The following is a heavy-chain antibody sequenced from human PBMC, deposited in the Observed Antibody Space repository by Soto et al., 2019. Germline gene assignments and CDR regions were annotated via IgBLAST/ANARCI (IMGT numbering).Heavy chain of an antibody. D-gene: IGHD3-3*01. V-gene: IGHV4-4*02. CDR1: GDSISHW. J-gene: IGHJ4*02. CDR2: IYHSGGT. CDR3: VKNGGYYLGY. Sequence: PSETLSLTCVVSGDSISHWWSWVRQPPGKGLEWIGEIYHSGGTHYNPSLKSRVTMSVDKSKNQLSLMLSSVTAADTGVYYCVKNGGYYLGYWGQGILVTVSS.